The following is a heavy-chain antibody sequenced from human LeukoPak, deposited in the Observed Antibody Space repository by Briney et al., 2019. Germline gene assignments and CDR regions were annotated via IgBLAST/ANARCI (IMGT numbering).Heavy chain of an antibody. V-gene: IGHV4-39*02. CDR2: IYQDGST. D-gene: IGHD3-22*01. Sequence: SETLSLTCTVSGDSISGSLYYWGWIRQSPGQGLEWIGTIYQDGSTYCNPSLQSRVTIFVDTSKNQFSLKLSSVTAADTAVYFCAREGYLLDSSGYLPADGNFDHWGQGTLVTVSS. CDR1: GDSISGSLYY. J-gene: IGHJ4*02. CDR3: AREGYLLDSSGYLPADGNFDH.